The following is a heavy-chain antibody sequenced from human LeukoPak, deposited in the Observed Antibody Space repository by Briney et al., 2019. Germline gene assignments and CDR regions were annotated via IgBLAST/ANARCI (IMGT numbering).Heavy chain of an antibody. CDR1: GFTFTSYV. Sequence: SGGSLRLSCAASGFTFTSYVMSWVRQAPGKGLEWVSAISSSGDGTSYTDSVKGRFTISRDNSKNTLYLQMISLRAEDTAVYYCAKAPYGTVGYVPYFGYWGQGTLVTVSS. CDR3: AKAPYGTVGYVPYFGY. V-gene: IGHV3-23*01. D-gene: IGHD5-12*01. J-gene: IGHJ4*02. CDR2: ISSSGDGT.